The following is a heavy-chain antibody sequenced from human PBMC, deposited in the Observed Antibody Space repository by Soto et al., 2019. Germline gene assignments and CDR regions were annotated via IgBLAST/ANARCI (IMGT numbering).Heavy chain of an antibody. Sequence: SVKVSCKASGGTFSSYAISWVRQAPGQGLEWMGGIIPIFGTANYAQKFQGRVTITADESTSTAYMELSSLRSEDTAVYYCGGAFAPGVAFDIWGQGTMVTGS. D-gene: IGHD3-10*01. V-gene: IGHV1-69*13. J-gene: IGHJ3*02. CDR3: GGAFAPGVAFDI. CDR2: IIPIFGTA. CDR1: GGTFSSYA.